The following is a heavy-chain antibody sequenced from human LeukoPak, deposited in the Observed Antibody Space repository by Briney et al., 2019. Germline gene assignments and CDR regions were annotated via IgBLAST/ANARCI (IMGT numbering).Heavy chain of an antibody. CDR2: INPNSGGT. J-gene: IGHJ6*02. CDR1: GYTFTGYY. CDR3: AGRVVVVAATPDIYGMDV. V-gene: IGHV1-2*02. D-gene: IGHD2-15*01. Sequence: ASVKVSCKASGYTFTGYYMHWVRQAPGQGLEWTGWINPNSGGTNYAQKFQGRVTMTRDTSISTAYMELSRLRSDDTAVYYCAGRVVVVAATPDIYGMDVWGQGTTVTVSS.